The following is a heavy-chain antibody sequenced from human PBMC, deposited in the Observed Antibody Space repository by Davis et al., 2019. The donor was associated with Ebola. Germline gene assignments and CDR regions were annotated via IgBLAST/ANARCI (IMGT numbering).Heavy chain of an antibody. CDR1: GYNFTNYW. J-gene: IGHJ5*02. V-gene: IGHV5-51*01. CDR2: IYPGDSDI. Sequence: GESLKISCKGSGYNFTNYWIGWVRQMPGKGLEWMGIIYPGDSDIRYSPSFQGQVTISADKSISTAYLQLSSLKASDTAMYYCARITMVRGPSPWGQGTLVTVSS. D-gene: IGHD3-10*01. CDR3: ARITMVRGPSP.